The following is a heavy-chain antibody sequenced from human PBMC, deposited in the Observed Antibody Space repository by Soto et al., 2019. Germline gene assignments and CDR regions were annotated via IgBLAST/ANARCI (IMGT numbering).Heavy chain of an antibody. Sequence: GGSLRLSCAASGFTFSNYGIHWVRQAPGKGLEWVAVISYDISKKYYADSVQGRFTVSRDNSKNTLYLQMNSLRVEDTAVYYCAKGVVEMATISDDAFGIWGQGTMVTVSS. V-gene: IGHV3-30*18. CDR1: GFTFSNYG. J-gene: IGHJ3*02. D-gene: IGHD5-12*01. CDR2: ISYDISKK. CDR3: AKGVVEMATISDDAFGI.